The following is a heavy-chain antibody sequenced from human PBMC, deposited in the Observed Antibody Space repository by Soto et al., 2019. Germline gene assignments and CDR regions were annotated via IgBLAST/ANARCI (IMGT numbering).Heavy chain of an antibody. V-gene: IGHV1-69*02. CDR3: ARDRDNSNWPNFDF. Sequence: SVKVSCKASGDTFSIYTISWVRQAPGQGLEWMGRVIPIFDITSYTQRFQGRVTITADKSTTTVYMELSSLRSEDTAVYYCARDRDNSNWPNFDFWGQGTLVTVSS. CDR1: GDTFSIYT. J-gene: IGHJ4*02. D-gene: IGHD6-13*01. CDR2: VIPIFDIT.